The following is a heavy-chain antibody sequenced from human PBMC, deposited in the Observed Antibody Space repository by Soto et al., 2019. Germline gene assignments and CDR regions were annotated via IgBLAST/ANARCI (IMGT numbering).Heavy chain of an antibody. CDR1: GFTFSSYS. CDR2: ISSSSSTI. D-gene: IGHD2-21*02. CDR3: SRGGLGDSIYWYFDL. J-gene: IGHJ2*01. Sequence: EVQLVESGGGLVQPGGSLRLSCAASGFTFSSYSMNWVRQAPGKGLEWVSYISSSSSTIYYADSVKGRFTISRDNAKNSRYLQMNSLRAEDTAVYYCSRGGLGDSIYWYFDLWGRGTPLTVSS. V-gene: IGHV3-48*01.